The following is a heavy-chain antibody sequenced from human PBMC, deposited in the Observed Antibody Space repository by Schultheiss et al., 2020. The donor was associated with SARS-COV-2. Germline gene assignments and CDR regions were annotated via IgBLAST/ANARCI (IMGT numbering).Heavy chain of an antibody. CDR3: ARDRVAYGDYGEYYYGMDV. Sequence: SETLSLTCTVSGGSISSGGYYWTWIRQPPGKGLEWIGEINHSGSTDYNPSLKSRVTISTDTSKNQVSLKLTSVTAADTAVYYCARDRVAYGDYGEYYYGMDVWGQGTTVTVSS. CDR1: GGSISSGGYY. CDR2: INHSGST. D-gene: IGHD4-17*01. J-gene: IGHJ6*02. V-gene: IGHV4-39*02.